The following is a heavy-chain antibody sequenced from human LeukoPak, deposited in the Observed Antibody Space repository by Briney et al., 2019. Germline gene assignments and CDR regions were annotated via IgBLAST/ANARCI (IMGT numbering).Heavy chain of an antibody. CDR3: ARAYSSSWYFFDY. CDR2: INWNGGSS. J-gene: IGHJ4*02. CDR1: GFAFDDYG. V-gene: IGHV3-20*04. D-gene: IGHD6-13*01. Sequence: GGSLRLSCAASGFAFDDYGMSWVRQAPGKGLEWVSGINWNGGSSGYADSVKGRFTISRDNAENSLYLQMNSLRAEDTALYYCARAYSSSWYFFDYWGQGTLVTVSS.